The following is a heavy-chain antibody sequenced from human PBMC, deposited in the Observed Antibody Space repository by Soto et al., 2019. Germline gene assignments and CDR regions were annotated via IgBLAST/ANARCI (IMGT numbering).Heavy chain of an antibody. D-gene: IGHD1-26*01. J-gene: IGHJ4*02. V-gene: IGHV3-72*01. CDR3: ARVSLVGPSGGRYFDY. CDR1: GFTFSAHY. CDR2: IKNKANSYTT. Sequence: EVQLVESGGGLVQPGGSLRLSCAASGFTFSAHYMDWVRQAPGKGLEWVGRIKNKANSYTTEYAASVEGRFTISREDSQNSLYLQMNGLKTEDTAVYYWARVSLVGPSGGRYFDYWGQGAQVAVSS.